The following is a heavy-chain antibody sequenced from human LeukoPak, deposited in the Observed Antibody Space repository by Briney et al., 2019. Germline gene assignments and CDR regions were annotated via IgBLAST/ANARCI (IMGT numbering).Heavy chain of an antibody. Sequence: GGSLRLSCAASEFSFSAYWMSWVRQAPGKGLEWVANIKEDGTEKYYVGSVKGRLTISRDNAKKSLYLQMNSLRDDDSAVYFCARSPAGDGGPPAYYMDVWAKGTRVSVFS. J-gene: IGHJ6*03. V-gene: IGHV3-7*01. CDR3: ARSPAGDGGPPAYYMDV. CDR2: IKEDGTEK. D-gene: IGHD3-10*01. CDR1: EFSFSAYW.